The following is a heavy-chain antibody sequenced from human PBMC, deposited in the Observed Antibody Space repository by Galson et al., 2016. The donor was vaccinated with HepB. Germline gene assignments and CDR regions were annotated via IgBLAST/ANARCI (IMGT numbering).Heavy chain of an antibody. CDR3: AGEVHDPGAFE. V-gene: IGHV4-39*02. CDR1: GASMKSSAYW. J-gene: IGHJ4*02. D-gene: IGHD3-16*01. CDR2: IYQNGTS. Sequence: SETLSLTCTVSGASMKSSAYWWGWIRQPPGKGLEWIANIYQNGTSNYNPSLKSRVTIFVDTSKNQFSLNLRSVTAADTAVDYCAGEVHDPGAFEWGQGCLVTVSS.